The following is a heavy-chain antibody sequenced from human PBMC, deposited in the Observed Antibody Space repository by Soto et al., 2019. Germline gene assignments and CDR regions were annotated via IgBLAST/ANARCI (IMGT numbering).Heavy chain of an antibody. CDR2: ISYDGSNK. V-gene: IGHV3-30-3*01. CDR1: GFTFSSYA. CDR3: ARDLGGAIDS. D-gene: IGHD3-16*01. Sequence: QVQLVASGGGVVQPGRSLRLSCAASGFTFSSYAMHWVRQAPGKGLEWVAVISYDGSNKYYADSVKGRFTITRDNSKNTLYLQMNSLRAEDTAVYYCARDLGGAIDSWGQGTLVTVSS. J-gene: IGHJ4*02.